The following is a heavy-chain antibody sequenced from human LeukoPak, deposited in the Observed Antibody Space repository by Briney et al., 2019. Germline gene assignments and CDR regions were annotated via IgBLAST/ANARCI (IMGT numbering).Heavy chain of an antibody. CDR3: ARDHSLRGFDY. Sequence: GGSLRLSCAAPGFTFSSYWMSWVRQAPGKGLEWVANIKQDGSEKYYVDSVKGRFTISRDNAKNSLYLQVNSLRAEDTAVYYCARDHSLRGFDYWGQGTLVTVSS. CDR1: GFTFSSYW. V-gene: IGHV3-7*01. J-gene: IGHJ4*02. D-gene: IGHD3-10*01. CDR2: IKQDGSEK.